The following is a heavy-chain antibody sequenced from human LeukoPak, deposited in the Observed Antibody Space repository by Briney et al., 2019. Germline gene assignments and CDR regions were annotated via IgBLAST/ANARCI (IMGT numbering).Heavy chain of an antibody. CDR1: GFTFSNYW. J-gene: IGHJ4*02. CDR2: IKQDGSEK. V-gene: IGHV3-7*01. Sequence: GGSLRLSCAASGFTFSNYWMNWVRQGPGKGLEWVANIKQDGSEKYYVDSVKGRFTISRDNAENSLFLQMSSLRVEDTAVYYCVSRGRSYWGQGTLVTVSS. CDR3: VSRGRSY.